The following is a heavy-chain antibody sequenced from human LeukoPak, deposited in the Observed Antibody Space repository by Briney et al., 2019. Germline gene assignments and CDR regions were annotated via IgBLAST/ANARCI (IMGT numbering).Heavy chain of an antibody. Sequence: SETLSLTCTVSGGSISSSSYYWGWIRQPPGKGLEWIGSIYYSGSTYYNPSLKSRVTISVDTSKNQFSLKLSSVTAADTAVYYCARGGTTLGSPTAYYFDYWGQGTLVTVSS. CDR1: GGSISSSSYY. D-gene: IGHD1-1*01. CDR3: ARGGTTLGSPTAYYFDY. J-gene: IGHJ4*02. CDR2: IYYSGST. V-gene: IGHV4-39*07.